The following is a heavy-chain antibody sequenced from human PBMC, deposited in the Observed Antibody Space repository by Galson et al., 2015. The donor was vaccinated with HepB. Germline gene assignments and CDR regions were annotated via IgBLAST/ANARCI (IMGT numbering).Heavy chain of an antibody. V-gene: IGHV2-5*02. CDR3: AHRLWVYDILTGYDAFDI. CDR1: GFSLSTSGVG. J-gene: IGHJ3*02. CDR2: IYWDDDK. D-gene: IGHD3-9*01. Sequence: PALVKPTQTLTLTCTFSGFSLSTSGVGVGWIRQPPGKALEWLALIYWDDDKRYSPSLKSRLTITKDTSKNQVVLTMTNMDPVDTATYYCAHRLWVYDILTGYDAFDIWGQGTMVTVSS.